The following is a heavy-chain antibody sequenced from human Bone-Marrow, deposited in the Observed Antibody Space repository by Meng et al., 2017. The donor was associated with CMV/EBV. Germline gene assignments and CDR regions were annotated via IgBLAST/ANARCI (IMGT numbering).Heavy chain of an antibody. V-gene: IGHV3-30*02. D-gene: IGHD6-19*01. Sequence: GESLKISCAASGFTFRSYGMHWVRQAPGKGLEWVAFIRYDGSKTYYADSVKGRFTISRDNSKNTVYLQMNSLRAEDTAVYYCAKDRLKHSGWYEGFDYWGQGTLVTVSS. CDR2: IRYDGSKT. CDR1: GFTFRSYG. J-gene: IGHJ4*02. CDR3: AKDRLKHSGWYEGFDY.